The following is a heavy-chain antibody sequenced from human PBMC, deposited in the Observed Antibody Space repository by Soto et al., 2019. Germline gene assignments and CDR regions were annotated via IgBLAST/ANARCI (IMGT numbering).Heavy chain of an antibody. J-gene: IGHJ4*02. V-gene: IGHV1-2*04. D-gene: IGHD3-22*01. CDR1: GGTFSSYA. CDR3: ARATNRLRSGYYFSFLGY. CDR2: INPNSGGT. Sequence: ASVKVSCKASGGTFSSYAITWVRQAPGQGLEWMGWINPNSGGTNYAQKFQGWVTMTRDTSISTAYMELSRLRSDDTAVYYCARATNRLRSGYYFSFLGYWGQGTLVTVSS.